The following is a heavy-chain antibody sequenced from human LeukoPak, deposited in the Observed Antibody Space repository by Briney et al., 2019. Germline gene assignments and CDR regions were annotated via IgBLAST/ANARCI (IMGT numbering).Heavy chain of an antibody. CDR1: GFTLGSHD. D-gene: IGHD5-18*01. CDR2: VSSGFHA. Sequence: TGGSLRLSCTASGFTLGSHDMHWVRQIPGQGLEWVAAVSSGFHAFFADSVQGRFTVSREDARNSLYLQMNSLRAGDTAVYYCAREARGYHYTYFDYWGQGTLVTVSS. J-gene: IGHJ4*02. V-gene: IGHV3-13*01. CDR3: AREARGYHYTYFDY.